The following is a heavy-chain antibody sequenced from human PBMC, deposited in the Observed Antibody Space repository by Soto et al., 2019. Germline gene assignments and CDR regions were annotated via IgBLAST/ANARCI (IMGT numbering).Heavy chain of an antibody. CDR3: ARQSYYGPYPVDP. CDR1: GGSISTTHW. V-gene: IGHV4-4*02. CDR2: IYHSGST. J-gene: IGHJ5*02. D-gene: IGHD3-10*01. Sequence: QVQLQESGPGLVKPSGTLSLTCAVSGGSISTTHWWTWVRQPPGKGLEWIGEIYHSGSTNYNPSLTSRFTISLDNAKHQCSLKLSSVTAADTAVYYCARQSYYGPYPVDPWGQGTLVTVSS.